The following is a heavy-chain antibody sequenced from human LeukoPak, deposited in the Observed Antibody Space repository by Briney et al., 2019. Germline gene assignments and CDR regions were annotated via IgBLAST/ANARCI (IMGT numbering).Heavy chain of an antibody. CDR3: AKAHCSSTSCPNDY. V-gene: IGHV3-21*04. D-gene: IGHD2-2*01. Sequence: GGSLRLSCAASGFTFSSYSMNWVRQAPGKGLEWVSSISSSSSYIYYADSVKGRFTISRDNAKNSLYLQMNSLRAEDTAVYYCAKAHCSSTSCPNDYWGQGTLVTVSS. J-gene: IGHJ4*02. CDR2: ISSSSSYI. CDR1: GFTFSSYS.